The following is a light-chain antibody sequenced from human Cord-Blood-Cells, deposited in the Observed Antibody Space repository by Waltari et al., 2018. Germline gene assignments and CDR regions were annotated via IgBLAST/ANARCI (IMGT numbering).Light chain of an antibody. CDR1: AMPTQY. J-gene: IGLJ3*02. V-gene: IGLV3-25*03. CDR2: KDS. CDR3: QSADSSGTSWV. Sequence: SYELTQPPSVSVSPGQTARIPCPGDAMPTQYAYWYQQKPGQAPVLVIYKDSERPSGIPERFSGSSSGTTVTLTISGVQAEDEADYYCQSADSSGTSWVFGGGTKLTVL.